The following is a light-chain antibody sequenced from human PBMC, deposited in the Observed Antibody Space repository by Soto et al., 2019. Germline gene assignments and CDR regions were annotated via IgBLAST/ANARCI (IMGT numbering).Light chain of an antibody. CDR1: SSDVGGYNY. V-gene: IGLV2-14*01. CDR2: EVS. J-gene: IGLJ1*01. Sequence: QSALTQPASVSGSPGQSITISCTGTSSDVGGYNYVSWYQQHPGKAPKLMIYEVSNRPSGVSNRFSGSKSGNTASLTISGLQADEEADYYCSSYTSSNSYVFGTGTKVTVL. CDR3: SSYTSSNSYV.